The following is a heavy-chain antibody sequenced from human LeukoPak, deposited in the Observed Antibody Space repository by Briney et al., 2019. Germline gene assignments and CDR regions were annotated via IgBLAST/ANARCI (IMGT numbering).Heavy chain of an antibody. D-gene: IGHD3-22*01. CDR1: GFTFSSYS. CDR3: ARDLLDYYDSSGYRFDY. V-gene: IGHV3-48*01. CDR2: ISSSSSTI. Sequence: GGSLRLSCTASGFTFSSYSMNWVRQAPGKGREWVSYISSSSSTIYYADSVKGRFTISRDNARNSLYLQMNSLRAEDTAVYYCARDLLDYYDSSGYRFDYWGQGTMVTVSS. J-gene: IGHJ4*02.